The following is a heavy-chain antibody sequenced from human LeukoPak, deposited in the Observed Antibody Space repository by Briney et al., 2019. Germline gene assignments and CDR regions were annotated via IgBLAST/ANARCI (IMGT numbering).Heavy chain of an antibody. V-gene: IGHV1-69*05. CDR3: ARPLYSTNDAFDI. J-gene: IGHJ3*02. Sequence: SVKVSCKASGGTFSSYAISWVRQAPGQGLEWMGGIIPIFGTANYAQKFQGRVTITTDESTGTAYMELSSLRSEDTAVYYCARPLYSTNDAFDIWGQGTMVTVSS. CDR1: GGTFSSYA. CDR2: IIPIFGTA. D-gene: IGHD6-13*01.